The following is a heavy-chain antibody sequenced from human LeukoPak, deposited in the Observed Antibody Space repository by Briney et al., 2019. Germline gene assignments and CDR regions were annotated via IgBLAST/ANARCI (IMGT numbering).Heavy chain of an antibody. CDR1: GFTFNKYD. Sequence: GGYLRLSCAASGFTFNKYDLTWVRQAPGKGLEWVSAISGNGRGTYYADSVRGRFTISRDNSNNMLYLQMNSLTAEDTAVYYCAKDNSEVVAADDYWGQGTLVTVSS. V-gene: IGHV3-23*01. CDR2: ISGNGRGT. CDR3: AKDNSEVVAADDY. D-gene: IGHD2-15*01. J-gene: IGHJ4*02.